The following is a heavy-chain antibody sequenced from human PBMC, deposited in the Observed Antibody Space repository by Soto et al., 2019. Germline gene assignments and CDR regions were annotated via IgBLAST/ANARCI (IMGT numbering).Heavy chain of an antibody. CDR1: GGTFNNYA. V-gene: IGHV1-69*06. CDR3: ARDFYDYTGQDKYSYYGRVL. J-gene: IGHJ6*02. Sequence: VSSVKVSCKASGGTFNNYAISWVRQAPGQGLEWMGGIVPIFGSANSAQKFQGGVRVTADKSTNTVYMELGSLRSEDTAVYYCARDFYDYTGQDKYSYYGRVLWGQGNTVTV. D-gene: IGHD3-16*01. CDR2: IVPIFGSA.